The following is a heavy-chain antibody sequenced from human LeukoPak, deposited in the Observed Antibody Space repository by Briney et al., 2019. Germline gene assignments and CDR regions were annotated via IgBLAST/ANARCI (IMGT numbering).Heavy chain of an antibody. V-gene: IGHV4-61*02. CDR3: ARVGLPAATHRGYYYYYMDV. D-gene: IGHD2-2*01. CDR1: GGSISSGSYY. CDR2: IYTSGST. Sequence: PSETLSLTCTVSGGSISSGSYYWSWIRQPAGKGLEWIGRIYTSGSTNYNPSLKSRVTISVDTSKNQFSLKLSSVTAADTAVYYYARVGLPAATHRGYYYYYMDVWGKGTTVTVSS. J-gene: IGHJ6*03.